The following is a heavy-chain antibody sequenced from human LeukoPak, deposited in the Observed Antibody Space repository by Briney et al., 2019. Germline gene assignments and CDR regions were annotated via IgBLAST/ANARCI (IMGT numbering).Heavy chain of an antibody. CDR1: SPPLNNYY. V-gene: IGHV4-59*08. CDR3: AMQVGIYGDYNNWFDP. D-gene: IGHD4-17*01. CDR2: VDYSGST. Sequence: NPSETLPLTCTLSSPPLNNYYWNWVRHPPGKELEWIGNVDYSGSTRYNPSLKSRATMSLDSSKNQFSLRLTSVTAADMAVYYCAMQVGIYGDYNNWFDPWGQGARVTASS. J-gene: IGHJ5*02.